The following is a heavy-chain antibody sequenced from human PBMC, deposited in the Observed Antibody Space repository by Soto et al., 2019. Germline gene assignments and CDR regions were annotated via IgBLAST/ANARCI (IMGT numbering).Heavy chain of an antibody. CDR2: ISYDGTNQ. V-gene: IGHV3-30*03. CDR3: AGGQYYFDY. D-gene: IGHD2-15*01. CDR1: GFPFSSYG. J-gene: IGHJ4*02. Sequence: QVQLVEFGGGVVQPGRSLRLSCAASGFPFSSYGMHWVRQAPGKGLDWVALISYDGTNQYYADSVKGRFTVSRDNSKNTLYLHMSSLRAEDTAVYYCAGGQYYFDYCGQGTLVSVSS.